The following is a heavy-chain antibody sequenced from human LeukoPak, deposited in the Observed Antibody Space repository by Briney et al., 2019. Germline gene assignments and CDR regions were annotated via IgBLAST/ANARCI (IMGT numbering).Heavy chain of an antibody. J-gene: IGHJ1*01. CDR1: GFTVSSNY. CDR2: IYSGGST. V-gene: IGHV3-53*01. Sequence: GGSLRLPCAASGFTVSSNYMSWVRQAPGKGLEWVSVIYSGGSTYYADSVKGRFTISRDNSKNTLYLQMNSLRADDTAVYYCARALSQELIRYSQDWGQGTLVSVSS. D-gene: IGHD1-1*01. CDR3: ARALSQELIRYSQD.